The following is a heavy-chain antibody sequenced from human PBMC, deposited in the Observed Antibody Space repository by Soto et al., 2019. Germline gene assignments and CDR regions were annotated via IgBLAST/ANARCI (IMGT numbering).Heavy chain of an antibody. CDR3: AIRRARSGSYFDH. J-gene: IGHJ4*02. D-gene: IGHD3-22*01. CDR1: GFTFSTYA. V-gene: IGHV3-30-3*01. Sequence: QVQLVESGGGVVQPGGSLRLSCVASGFTFSTYAIHWVRQAPGKGLEWVALVSVDGSLEYYADSVKGRSTVSRDNCKSTLYFQMNSLTPEYTVFYYCAIRRARSGSYFDHWGQGTLVRVSS. CDR2: VSVDGSLE.